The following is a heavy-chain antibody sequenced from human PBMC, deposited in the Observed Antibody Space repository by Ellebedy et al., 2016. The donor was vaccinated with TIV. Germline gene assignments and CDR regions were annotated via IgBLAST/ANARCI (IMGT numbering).Heavy chain of an antibody. J-gene: IGHJ3*02. Sequence: ASVKVSXKASRGTFSSYAISWVRQAPGQGLEWMGWMNPNSGNTGYAQKFQGRVTMTRNTSISTAYMELSSLRSEDTAVYYCARWVGVVRIRNAFDIWGQGTMVTVSS. CDR1: RGTFSSYA. CDR2: MNPNSGNT. V-gene: IGHV1-8*02. CDR3: ARWVGVVRIRNAFDI. D-gene: IGHD2-15*01.